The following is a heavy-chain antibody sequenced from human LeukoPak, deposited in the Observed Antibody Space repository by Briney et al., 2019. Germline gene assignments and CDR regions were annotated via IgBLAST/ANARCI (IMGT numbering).Heavy chain of an antibody. CDR3: ARHEGWLQADDYYGMDV. D-gene: IGHD5-24*01. CDR2: INHSGST. V-gene: IGHV4-34*01. CDR1: GGSFSGYY. J-gene: IGHJ6*02. Sequence: SETLSLTCAVYGGSFSGYYWSWLRPPPGKGLEWIGEINHSGSTNHNPSLKSRVTISVDTSKNQCSLRLSSVTAADTAVYYCARHEGWLQADDYYGMDVWGQGTTVTVSS.